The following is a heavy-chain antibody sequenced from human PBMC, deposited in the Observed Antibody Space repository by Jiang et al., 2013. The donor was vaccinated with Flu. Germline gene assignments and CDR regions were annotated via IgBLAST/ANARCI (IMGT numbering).Heavy chain of an antibody. Sequence: VQLVESGGGLVQPGGSLRLSCAASGFTFSSYSMNWVRQAPGKGLEWVSYISSSSSTIYYADSVKGRFTISRDNAKNSLYLQMNSLRDEDTAVYYCARVSSSGWAYYYYGMDVVGPRDHGHRLL. CDR3: ARVSSSGWAYYYYGMDV. D-gene: IGHD6-19*01. CDR1: GFTFSSYS. V-gene: IGHV3-48*02. J-gene: IGHJ6*02. CDR2: ISSSSSTI.